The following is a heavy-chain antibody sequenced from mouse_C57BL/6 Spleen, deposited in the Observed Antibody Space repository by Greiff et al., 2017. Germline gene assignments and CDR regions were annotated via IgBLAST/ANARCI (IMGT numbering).Heavy chain of an antibody. CDR2: ISGGGGNT. Sequence: EVQGVESGGGLVKPGGSLKLSCAASGFTFSSYTMSWVRQTPEKRLEWVATISGGGGNTYYPDSVKGRFTISRDNAKNTLYLQMSSLRSVDTALYYCARGGTTVVATYWYFDVWGTGTTVTVSS. D-gene: IGHD1-1*01. CDR1: GFTFSSYT. J-gene: IGHJ1*03. CDR3: ARGGTTVVATYWYFDV. V-gene: IGHV5-9*01.